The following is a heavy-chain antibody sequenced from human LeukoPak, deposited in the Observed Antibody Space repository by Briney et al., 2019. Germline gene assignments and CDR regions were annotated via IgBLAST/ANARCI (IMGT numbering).Heavy chain of an antibody. CDR1: GGSFSGYY. V-gene: IGHV4-34*01. J-gene: IGHJ4*02. CDR3: AGGGIAVAGTGY. Sequence: SETLSLTCAVYGGSFSGYYWSWIRQPPGKGLEWIGEINHSGSTNYNPSLKSRVTISVDTSKNQFSLKLSSMTAADTAVYYCAGGGIAVAGTGYWGQGTLVTVSS. CDR2: INHSGST. D-gene: IGHD6-19*01.